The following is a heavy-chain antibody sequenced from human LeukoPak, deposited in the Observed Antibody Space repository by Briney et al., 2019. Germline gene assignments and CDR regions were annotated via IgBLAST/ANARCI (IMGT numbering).Heavy chain of an antibody. CDR1: GGTFSSYA. CDR3: ARGRSRDGYRPFDY. Sequence: GASVKVSCKASGGTFSSYAISWVRKAPGQGLEWMGGIIPIFGTANYAQKFQGRVTITADESTSTAYMELSSLRSEDTAVYYCARGRSRDGYRPFDYWGQGTLVTVSS. V-gene: IGHV1-69*13. CDR2: IIPIFGTA. D-gene: IGHD5-24*01. J-gene: IGHJ4*02.